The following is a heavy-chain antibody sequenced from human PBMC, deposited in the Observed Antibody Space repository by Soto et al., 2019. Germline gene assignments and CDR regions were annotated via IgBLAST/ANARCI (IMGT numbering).Heavy chain of an antibody. CDR2: IIPIFGTA. J-gene: IGHJ4*02. D-gene: IGHD3-3*01. CDR1: GGTFSSYA. CDR3: ARVSTGNYDFWSGSRFDY. V-gene: IGHV1-69*13. Sequence: SVKVSCKASGGTFSSYAISWVRQAPGQGLEWMGGIIPIFGTANYAQKFQGRVTITADESTSTAYMELSSLRSEDTAVYYCARVSTGNYDFWSGSRFDYWGQGTLVTVSS.